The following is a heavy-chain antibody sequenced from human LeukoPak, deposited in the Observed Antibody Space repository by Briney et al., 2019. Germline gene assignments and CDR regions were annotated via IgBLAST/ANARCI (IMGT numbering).Heavy chain of an antibody. CDR3: AKGSSAWYGWFDP. D-gene: IGHD6-19*01. J-gene: IGHJ5*02. Sequence: GGSLRLSCEASGFTFSSYGMTWVRQAPGKGLEWVSAISASGGSTHYADSVKGRFTISRDSSKNTLSLQMNSLRAEDTALYYCAKGSSAWYGWFDPWGQGTLVTVSS. CDR1: GFTFSSYG. V-gene: IGHV3-23*01. CDR2: ISASGGST.